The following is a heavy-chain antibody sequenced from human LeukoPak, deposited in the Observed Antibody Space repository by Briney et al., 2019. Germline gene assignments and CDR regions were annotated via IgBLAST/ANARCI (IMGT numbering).Heavy chain of an antibody. CDR2: ISSSGSTI. Sequence: PGGSLRLSCAASGFTFSDYYMSWIRQAPGKGLEWVSSISSSGSTIYYADSVKGRFTISRDNAKNSLYLQMNSLRAEDTAIYYCARAGFLITFGGVISWGQGTLVTVSP. CDR3: ARAGFLITFGGVIS. D-gene: IGHD3-16*02. J-gene: IGHJ5*02. V-gene: IGHV3-11*04. CDR1: GFTFSDYY.